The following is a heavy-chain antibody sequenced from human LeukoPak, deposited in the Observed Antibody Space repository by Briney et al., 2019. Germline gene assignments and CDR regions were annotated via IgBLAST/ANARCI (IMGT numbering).Heavy chain of an antibody. V-gene: IGHV3-23*01. CDR2: ISGSGGST. J-gene: IGHJ3*02. Sequence: PGGSLRLSCAASGFTFSSYAMSWVRQAPGKGLEWVSAISGSGGSTYYADSVKGRFTISRDNSKNTLYLQMNSLRAEDTAVYYCAKDLNGRFGQRGAFDIWGQGTMVTVSS. CDR1: GFTFSSYA. D-gene: IGHD3-10*01. CDR3: AKDLNGRFGQRGAFDI.